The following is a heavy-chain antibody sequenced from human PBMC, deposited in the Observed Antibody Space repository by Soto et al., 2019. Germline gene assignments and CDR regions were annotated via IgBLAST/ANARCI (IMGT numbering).Heavy chain of an antibody. J-gene: IGHJ1*01. D-gene: IGHD3-22*01. CDR2: IHSSGSI. Sequence: LSLTCTVSGGSISSDDYYWSWIRQAPGRGLEWIGYIHSSGSIYYNPSLKSRATMSIDTAGNQFSMKVSSVTAADTAVYYCARDLDGLHDDTSGPFPRPGWGQGTLVTVPQ. CDR1: GGSISSDDYY. V-gene: IGHV4-30-4*01. CDR3: ARDLDGLHDDTSGPFPRPG.